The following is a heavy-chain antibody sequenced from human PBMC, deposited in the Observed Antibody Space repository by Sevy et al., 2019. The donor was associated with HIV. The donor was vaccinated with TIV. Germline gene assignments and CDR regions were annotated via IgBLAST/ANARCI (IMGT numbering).Heavy chain of an antibody. Sequence: KQSQTLSLTCAISGDSDSSNSAAWTWIGQSTSRGLEWLSWTYYRSKWYSDYADSVKRRLTITPDTSKNQISLQLHSVTPEDTAVYYSVRYRSGYYWYFDLWGRGTLVTVSS. CDR2: TYYRSKWYS. J-gene: IGHJ2*01. V-gene: IGHV6-1*01. D-gene: IGHD6-19*01. CDR1: GDSDSSNSAA. CDR3: VRYRSGYYWYFDL.